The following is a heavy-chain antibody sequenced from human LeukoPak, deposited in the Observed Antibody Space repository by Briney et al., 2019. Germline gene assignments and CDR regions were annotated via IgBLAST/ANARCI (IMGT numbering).Heavy chain of an antibody. CDR3: ARDRQKQFDY. V-gene: IGHV3-21*01. Sequence: PGGSLRLSCAASGFTFSSYSMNWVRQAPGKGLEWVSSISSSSSYIYYADSVKGRFTISRDNAKNSLYLQMNSLGAEDTAVYYCARDRQKQFDYWGQGTLVTVSS. CDR1: GFTFSSYS. CDR2: ISSSSSYI. J-gene: IGHJ4*02.